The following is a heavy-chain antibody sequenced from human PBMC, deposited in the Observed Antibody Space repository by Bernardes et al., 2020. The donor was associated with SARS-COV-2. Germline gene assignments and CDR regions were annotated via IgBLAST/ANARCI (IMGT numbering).Heavy chain of an antibody. D-gene: IGHD3-10*01. J-gene: IGHJ3*02. Sequence: ASVKVSCKASGYTFTSYGISWVRQAPGQGLEWMGWISAYNGNTNYAQKLQGRVTMTTDTSTSTAYMELRSLRSDDTAVYYCARGINMIRVSDAFDIWGQGTVVTVSS. CDR1: GYTFTSYG. CDR2: ISAYNGNT. CDR3: ARGINMIRVSDAFDI. V-gene: IGHV1-18*01.